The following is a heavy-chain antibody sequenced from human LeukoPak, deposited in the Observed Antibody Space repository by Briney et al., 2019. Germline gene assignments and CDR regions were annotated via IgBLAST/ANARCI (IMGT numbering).Heavy chain of an antibody. CDR2: IIPIFGTA. J-gene: IGHJ5*02. Sequence: SVKVSCKASGGTFSSYAISWVRQAPGQGLEWMGGIIPIFGTANYAQKFQGRVTITTDESTSTVYMELSSLRSEDTAVYYCARRAIAAAGLFDPWGQGTLVTVSS. CDR1: GGTFSSYA. V-gene: IGHV1-69*05. D-gene: IGHD6-13*01. CDR3: ARRAIAAAGLFDP.